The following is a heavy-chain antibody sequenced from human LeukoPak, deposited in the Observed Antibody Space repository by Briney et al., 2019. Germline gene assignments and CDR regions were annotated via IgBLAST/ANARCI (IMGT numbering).Heavy chain of an antibody. J-gene: IGHJ3*02. CDR2: IYYSGST. CDR1: GGSISSYY. V-gene: IGHV4-59*01. D-gene: IGHD5-24*01. CDR3: ARVGGMTTINNDAFDI. Sequence: PSETLSLTCTVSGGSISSYYWSWIRQPPGKGLEWIGYIYYSGSTNYNPSLKSRVTISVDTSKNQFSLKLTSVTAADTAIYHCARVGGMTTINNDAFDIWGQGTMVTVSS.